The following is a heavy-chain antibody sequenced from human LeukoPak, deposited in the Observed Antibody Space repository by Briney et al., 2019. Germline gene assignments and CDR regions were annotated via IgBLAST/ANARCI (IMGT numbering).Heavy chain of an antibody. CDR2: INPDSGGA. J-gene: IGHJ4*02. V-gene: IGHV1-2*06. CDR1: GYTFTGNF. D-gene: IGHD2-15*01. CDR3: ARGTDCSGGSCLDY. Sequence: ASVRVSXKASGYTFTGNFMHWVRQAPGQGLEWIGLINPDSGGANYVQNFQGRVTMTRDTSISTVYMELSRLRSDDTAVYYCARGTDCSGGSCLDYWGQGTLVTVSS.